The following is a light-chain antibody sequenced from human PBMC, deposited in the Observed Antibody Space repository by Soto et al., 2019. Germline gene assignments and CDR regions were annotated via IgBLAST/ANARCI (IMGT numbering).Light chain of an antibody. V-gene: IGKV3-15*01. CDR1: QSIAEK. Sequence: ILMTQSTDTVSVSPGERATPACRASQSIAEKVVWYQQKSGQAPRLLIYGASTRAAGVPARFSGSGSGTEFTLTISSLQSADIAVYFCQQYANWPKTLGQGTKVDIK. J-gene: IGKJ1*01. CDR2: GAS. CDR3: QQYANWPKT.